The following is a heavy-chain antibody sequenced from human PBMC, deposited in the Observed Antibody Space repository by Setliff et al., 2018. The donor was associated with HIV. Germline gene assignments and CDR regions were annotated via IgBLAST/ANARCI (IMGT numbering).Heavy chain of an antibody. Sequence: ASVKVSCKTSGYSFTNYAIHWVRQAPGQGLEWMGWINGGIDRPEYSEKFQGRVTITRDPSASTAYMELSSLRSEDTAVYSCARDLIGEETRRFDYWGQGTLVTVSS. D-gene: IGHD2-8*01. CDR3: ARDLIGEETRRFDY. CDR2: INGGIDRP. J-gene: IGHJ4*02. CDR1: GYSFTNYA. V-gene: IGHV1-3*01.